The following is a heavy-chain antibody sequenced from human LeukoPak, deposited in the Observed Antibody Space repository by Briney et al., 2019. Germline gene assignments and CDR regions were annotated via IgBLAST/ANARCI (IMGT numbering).Heavy chain of an antibody. CDR2: ISGSGGST. V-gene: IGHV3-23*01. Sequence: QAGGSLRLSCAASGYIFSTYGMSWVRQAPGKGLEWVSAISGSGGSTYYADSVKGRFTISRDNSKNTLYLQMNSLRAEDTAVYYCVKDSVPYSSRRTPVDYWGQGTLVTVSS. D-gene: IGHD6-13*01. J-gene: IGHJ4*02. CDR1: GYIFSTYG. CDR3: VKDSVPYSSRRTPVDY.